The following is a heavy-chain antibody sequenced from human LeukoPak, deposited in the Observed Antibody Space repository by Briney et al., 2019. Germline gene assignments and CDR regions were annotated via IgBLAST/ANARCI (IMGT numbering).Heavy chain of an antibody. CDR2: IYYSGST. CDR1: GGSISSGDYY. Sequence: PSQTLSLTCTVSGGSISSGDYYWSWIRQPPGKGLEWLGYIYYSGSTYYNPSLKSRVTISVDTSKNQFSLKLSSVTAADTAVYYCARAVGHDYVWGSYRVYFDYWGQGTLVTVSS. D-gene: IGHD3-16*02. CDR3: ARAVGHDYVWGSYRVYFDY. V-gene: IGHV4-30-4*01. J-gene: IGHJ4*02.